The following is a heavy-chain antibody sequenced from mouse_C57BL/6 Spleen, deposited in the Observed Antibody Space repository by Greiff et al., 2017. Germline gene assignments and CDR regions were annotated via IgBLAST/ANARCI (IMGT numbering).Heavy chain of an antibody. CDR2: IHPNSGST. Sequence: QVQLQQPGAELVKPGASVKLSCKASGYTFTSYWMHWVKQRPGQGLELIGMIHPNSGSTNYNEKFKSKATLTVDNSSSTAYMQLSSLTSEDSALYYCARVEASTYYSKYEGAMDYWGQGTSVTVAS. D-gene: IGHD2-5*01. J-gene: IGHJ4*01. V-gene: IGHV1-64*01. CDR1: GYTFTSYW. CDR3: ARVEASTYYSKYEGAMDY.